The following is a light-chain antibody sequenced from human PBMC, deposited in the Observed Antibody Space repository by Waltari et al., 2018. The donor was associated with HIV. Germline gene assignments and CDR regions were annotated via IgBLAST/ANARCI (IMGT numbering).Light chain of an antibody. CDR1: SSDVGSYNL. V-gene: IGLV2-23*01. CDR3: CSYAGSSTLEV. Sequence: QSALTQPASVSGSPGQSITISCPGTSSDVGSYNLVSWYHQHPGKAPKLMIYEGSKRPSGVSNRFSGSKSGNTASLTISGLQAEDEADYYCCSYAGSSTLEVFGGGTKLTVL. CDR2: EGS. J-gene: IGLJ2*01.